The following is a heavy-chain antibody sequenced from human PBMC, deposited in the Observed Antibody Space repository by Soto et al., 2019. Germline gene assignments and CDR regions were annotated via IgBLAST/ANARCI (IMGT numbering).Heavy chain of an antibody. Sequence: ASVKVSCKASGGTFSSYSISWVRQAPGQGLEWMGGIIPIFGTANYAQKFQGRVTITADESTSTAYMELSSLRSEDTAVYYCARARDTIFGVAPGYYWGQGTLVTVSS. CDR3: ARARDTIFGVAPGYY. D-gene: IGHD3-3*01. V-gene: IGHV1-69*13. CDR2: IIPIFGTA. CDR1: GGTFSSYS. J-gene: IGHJ4*02.